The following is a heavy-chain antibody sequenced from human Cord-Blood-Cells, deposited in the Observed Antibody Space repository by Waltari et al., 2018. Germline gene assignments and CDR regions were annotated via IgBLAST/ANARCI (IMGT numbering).Heavy chain of an antibody. CDR3: ARDGDTAMPNWFDP. V-gene: IGHV4-38-2*02. D-gene: IGHD5-18*01. CDR2: IYHSGST. J-gene: IGHJ5*02. CDR1: GYSISSGYY. Sequence: QVQLQESGPGLVKPSETLSHTCALSGYSISSGYYWGWIRQPPGKGLEWIGSIYHSGSTYYNPSLKSRVTISVDTSKNQFSLKLSSVTAADTAVYYCARDGDTAMPNWFDPWGQGTLVTVSS.